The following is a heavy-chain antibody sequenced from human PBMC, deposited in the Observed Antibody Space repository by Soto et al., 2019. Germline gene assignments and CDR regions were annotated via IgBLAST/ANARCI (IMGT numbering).Heavy chain of an antibody. CDR3: AKGLRLGRQWLVLPLDAFDI. J-gene: IGHJ3*02. V-gene: IGHV3-15*07. Sequence: GGSLRLSCAASGFTFSNAWMNWVRQAPGKGLEWVGRIKSKTDGGTTDYAAPVKGRFTISRDDSKNTLYLQMNSLKTEDTAVYYCAKGLRLGRQWLVLPLDAFDIWGQGTMVTVSS. CDR2: IKSKTDGGTT. CDR1: GFTFSNAW. D-gene: IGHD6-19*01.